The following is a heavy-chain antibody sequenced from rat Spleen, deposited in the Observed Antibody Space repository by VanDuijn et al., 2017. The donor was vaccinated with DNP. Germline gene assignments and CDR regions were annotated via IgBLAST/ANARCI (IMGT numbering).Heavy chain of an antibody. D-gene: IGHD1-12*02. CDR3: ATTQYFDGWFPFVY. V-gene: IGHV5-19*01. Sequence: EVKLVESGGGLVQPGRSLKLSCVASGFNFNDYWMGWVRQAPTKGLEWVASISPSGGSTYYRDSVKGRFTISRDNAKSTLYLQMDSLRSEDTATYYCATTQYFDGWFPFVYWGQGVMVTVSS. J-gene: IGHJ2*01. CDR2: ISPSGGST. CDR1: GFNFNDYW.